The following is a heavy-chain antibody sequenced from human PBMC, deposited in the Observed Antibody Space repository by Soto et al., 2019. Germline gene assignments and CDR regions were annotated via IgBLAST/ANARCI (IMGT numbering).Heavy chain of an antibody. Sequence: SETLSLTCAVYGGSFSGYYWSWIRQPPGKGLEWIGEINHSGSTNYNPSLRSRVTISVDTSKNQFSLKLSSVTAADTAVYYCARKNDFWSGYKAQNYYYYYMDVWGKGTTVTVSS. D-gene: IGHD3-3*01. CDR2: INHSGST. V-gene: IGHV4-34*01. CDR3: ARKNDFWSGYKAQNYYYYYMDV. J-gene: IGHJ6*03. CDR1: GGSFSGYY.